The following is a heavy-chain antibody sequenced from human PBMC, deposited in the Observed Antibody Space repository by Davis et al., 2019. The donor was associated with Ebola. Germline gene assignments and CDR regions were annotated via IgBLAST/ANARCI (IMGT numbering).Heavy chain of an antibody. Sequence: PGGSLRLSCAASGFTFDAYTMHWVRQAPGKGLEWVSLISWDGGSTCYADSVKGRFTISRDNSKNALYLQMNSLRTEDSALYYCAKDSSIASTGTGSFYFDYWGQGTLVTVSS. J-gene: IGHJ4*02. CDR2: ISWDGGST. CDR1: GFTFDAYT. D-gene: IGHD6-13*01. V-gene: IGHV3-43*01. CDR3: AKDSSIASTGTGSFYFDY.